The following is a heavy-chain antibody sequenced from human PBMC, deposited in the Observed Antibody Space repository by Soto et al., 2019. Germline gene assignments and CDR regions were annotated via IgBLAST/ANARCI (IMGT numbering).Heavy chain of an antibody. V-gene: IGHV1-18*01. CDR3: ARGLSYYYDSSGYYPFCY. D-gene: IGHD3-22*01. CDR1: GYTFTSYG. J-gene: IGHJ4*02. CDR2: ISAYNGNT. Sequence: VKVSCKASGYTFTSYGISWVRQAPGQGLEWMGWISAYNGNTNYAQKLQGRVTMTTDTSTSTAYMELRSLRSDDTAVYYCARGLSYYYDSSGYYPFCYRGQGTLVTVA.